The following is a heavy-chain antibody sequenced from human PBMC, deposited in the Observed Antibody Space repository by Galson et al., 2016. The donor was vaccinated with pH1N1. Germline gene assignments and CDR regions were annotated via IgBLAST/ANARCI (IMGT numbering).Heavy chain of an antibody. D-gene: IGHD4-17*01. Sequence: WLVVIYWNDDKRYSPSLKSRLTITKDTSKNQVVLTMTNMDPVDTATYYCAHSTYGDYSGYFQHWGQGTLVTVSS. CDR2: IYWNDDK. CDR3: AHSTYGDYSGYFQH. J-gene: IGHJ1*01. V-gene: IGHV2-5*01.